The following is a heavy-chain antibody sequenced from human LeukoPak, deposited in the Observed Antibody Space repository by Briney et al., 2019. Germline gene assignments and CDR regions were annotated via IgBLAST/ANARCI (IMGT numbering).Heavy chain of an antibody. CDR2: IYYSGST. Sequence: SETLSLTCTVSGGSISSYYWSWIRQPPGKGLEWIGYIYYSGSTDSNPSLKGRVTISVDASKNQFSLKLSSVTAADTAMYFCARHYDSSAYWYYFGYWGQGTLVTVSS. CDR1: GGSISSYY. J-gene: IGHJ4*02. V-gene: IGHV4-59*08. D-gene: IGHD3-22*01. CDR3: ARHYDSSAYWYYFGY.